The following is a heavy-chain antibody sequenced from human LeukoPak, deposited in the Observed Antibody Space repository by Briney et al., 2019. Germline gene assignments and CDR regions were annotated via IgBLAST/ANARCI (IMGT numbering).Heavy chain of an antibody. V-gene: IGHV3-53*01. CDR2: ILSVSGGGTT. CDR1: GFTVSSSY. J-gene: IGHJ6*02. D-gene: IGHD4-23*01. CDR3: SRRDLITPVVDV. Sequence: GGSLRLSCAASGFTVSSSYMSWVRHAPGKGLAWVSVILSVSGGGTTYCADSVEGRFTNSRYNSKNMVYLELNGLRVEDTAVYYCSRRDLITPVVDVWGQGTTVTVSS.